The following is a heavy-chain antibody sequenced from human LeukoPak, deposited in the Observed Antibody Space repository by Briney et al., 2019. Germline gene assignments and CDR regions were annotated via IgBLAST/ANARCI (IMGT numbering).Heavy chain of an antibody. CDR2: IYYSGST. D-gene: IGHD4-17*01. CDR3: ARDVRDYGDYWVSFDY. Sequence: PSETLSLTCTVSGGSISSSSYYWGWIRQPPGKGLEWIGSIYYSGSTYYNPSLKSRVTISVDTSKNQFSLKLSSVTAADTAVYYCARDVRDYGDYWVSFDYWGQGTLVTVSS. V-gene: IGHV4-39*07. CDR1: GGSISSSSYY. J-gene: IGHJ4*02.